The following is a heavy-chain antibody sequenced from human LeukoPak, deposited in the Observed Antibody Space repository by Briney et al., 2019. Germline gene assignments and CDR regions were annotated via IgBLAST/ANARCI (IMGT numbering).Heavy chain of an antibody. V-gene: IGHV4-30-2*01. J-gene: IGHJ3*02. Sequence: SQTLSLTCAVSGGSISSGGYSWSWIRQPPGKGLEWTGYIYHSGSTYYNPSLKSRVTISVDRSKNQFSLRLSSVTAADTAVYYCARAGYDSSGYYLDAFDIWGQGTMVTVSS. CDR3: ARAGYDSSGYYLDAFDI. CDR1: GGSISSGGYS. CDR2: IYHSGST. D-gene: IGHD3-22*01.